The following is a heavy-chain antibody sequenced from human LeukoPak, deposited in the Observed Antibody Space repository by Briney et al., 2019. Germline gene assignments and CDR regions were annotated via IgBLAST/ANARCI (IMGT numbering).Heavy chain of an antibody. J-gene: IGHJ6*03. V-gene: IGHV3-7*01. D-gene: IGHD2-8*01. CDR2: IKQDGSEK. Sequence: GGSLRLSCAASGFTFSNYWMSWVRQAPGKGLEWVANIKQDGSEKDYVDSVKGRFTISRDNAKNSLYLQMNSLRAEDTAVYYCAKDRCSNGIGCYYYYMDAWGKGTTVTISS. CDR3: AKDRCSNGIGCYYYYMDA. CDR1: GFTFSNYW.